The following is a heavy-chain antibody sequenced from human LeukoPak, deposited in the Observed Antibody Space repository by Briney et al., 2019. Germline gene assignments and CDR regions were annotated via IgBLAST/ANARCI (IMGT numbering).Heavy chain of an antibody. V-gene: IGHV3-11*01. D-gene: IGHD6-13*01. CDR1: GFIFSDYY. J-gene: IGHJ3*02. CDR2: ISRSGSTI. Sequence: GGSLRLSCAASGFIFSDYYMNWIRQAPGKGLEWVSYISRSGSTIYYADSVKGRSTISRDNAKNSLYLQMNSLRAEDTAVYYCVRDKGSAAAGGNAFDSWGQGTMVTVSS. CDR3: VRDKGSAAAGGNAFDS.